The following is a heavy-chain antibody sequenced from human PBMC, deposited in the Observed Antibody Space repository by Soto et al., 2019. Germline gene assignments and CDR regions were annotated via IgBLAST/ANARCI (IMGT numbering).Heavy chain of an antibody. CDR2: IYYSGST. D-gene: IGHD3-3*01. J-gene: IGHJ6*02. V-gene: IGHV4-39*02. Sequence: QLQLQESGPGLVKPSETLSLTCTVSGGSISSSSYYWGWIRQPPGKGLEWIGSIYYSGSTYYNPSLKRRVTISVDTSKNQFSLKLSSVTAADTAVYYCARDVGAIFGVVISYYYYYYGMDVWGQGTTVTVSS. CDR3: ARDVGAIFGVVISYYYYYYGMDV. CDR1: GGSISSSSYY.